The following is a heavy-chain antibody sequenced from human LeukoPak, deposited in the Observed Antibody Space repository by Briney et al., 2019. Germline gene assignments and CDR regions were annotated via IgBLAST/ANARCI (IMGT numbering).Heavy chain of an antibody. CDR3: TTRGYSGYDLRDY. Sequence: GGSLRLSCAASGFTFTSYGMSWVRQAPGKGLEWVGRIKSKTDGGTTDYAAPVKGRFTISRDDSKNTLYLQMNSLKTEDTAVYYCTTRGYSGYDLRDYWGQGTLVTVSS. CDR1: GFTFTSYG. CDR2: IKSKTDGGTT. D-gene: IGHD5-12*01. J-gene: IGHJ4*02. V-gene: IGHV3-15*01.